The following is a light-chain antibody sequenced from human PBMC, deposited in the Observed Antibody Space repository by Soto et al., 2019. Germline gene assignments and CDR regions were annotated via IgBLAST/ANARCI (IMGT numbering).Light chain of an antibody. CDR1: QSVSSY. CDR3: QQRSNWPT. CDR2: DAS. J-gene: IGKJ4*01. V-gene: IGKV3-11*01. Sequence: EIVLTQSPATLSLSPWERATLSCRASQSVSSYLAWYQQKPGQAPRLLIYDASGRATGIPARFSGSGSGTDFTLTISSLEPEDFAVYYCQQRSNWPTFGGGTKVDI.